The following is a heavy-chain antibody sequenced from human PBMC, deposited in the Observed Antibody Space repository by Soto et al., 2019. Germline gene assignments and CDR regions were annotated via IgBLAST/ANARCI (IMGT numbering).Heavy chain of an antibody. Sequence: GGSLRLSCAASGFTFSSYGMHWVRQAPGKGLEWVAVISYDGSNKYYADSVKGRFTISRDNSKNTLYLQMNSLRAEDTAVYYCAKGGMDYYDSSGSENPVDYWGQGTLVTVSS. CDR2: ISYDGSNK. D-gene: IGHD3-22*01. CDR1: GFTFSSYG. J-gene: IGHJ4*02. CDR3: AKGGMDYYDSSGSENPVDY. V-gene: IGHV3-30*18.